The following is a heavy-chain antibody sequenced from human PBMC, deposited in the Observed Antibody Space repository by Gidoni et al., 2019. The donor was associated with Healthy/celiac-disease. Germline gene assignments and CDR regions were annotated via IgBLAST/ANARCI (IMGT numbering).Heavy chain of an antibody. CDR3: ARDGGGGYCSSTSCSPYYYYGMDV. D-gene: IGHD2-2*01. CDR1: GYTFTSYG. V-gene: IGHV1-18*01. CDR2: ISAYNGNT. Sequence: QVQLVQSGAEVKKPGASVKVSCKASGYTFTSYGISWVRQAPGQGLEWMGWISAYNGNTNYAQKLQGRVTMTTDTSTSTAYMELRSLRSDDTAVYYCARDGGGGYCSSTSCSPYYYYGMDVWGQGTTVTVSS. J-gene: IGHJ6*02.